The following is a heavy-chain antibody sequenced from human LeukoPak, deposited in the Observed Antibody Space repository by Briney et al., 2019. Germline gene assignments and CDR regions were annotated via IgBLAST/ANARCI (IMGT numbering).Heavy chain of an antibody. V-gene: IGHV4-34*01. CDR3: ARAYYGSEAFDI. Sequence: SETLSLTCTVSGGSISSYYWSWIRQPPGKGLEWIGEINHSGSTNYNPSLKSRVTISVDKSKNQFSLKLSSVAAADTAVYYCARAYYGSEAFDIWGQGTMVTVSS. CDR1: GGSISSYY. CDR2: INHSGST. D-gene: IGHD3-10*01. J-gene: IGHJ3*02.